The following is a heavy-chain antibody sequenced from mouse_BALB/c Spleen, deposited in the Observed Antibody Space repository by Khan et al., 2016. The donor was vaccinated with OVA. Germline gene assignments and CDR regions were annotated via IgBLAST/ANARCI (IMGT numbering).Heavy chain of an antibody. Sequence: GQLQQSGAELVKSGATVKLSCTASGLNIKDTYMHWLKQWPEQGLEWIGRIDPPNGNTKYDPKFQGKSTITADTSANTAYLQLSSLTSEAPSVYSSSSLALTWRLGTTLTVSS. J-gene: IGHJ2*01. D-gene: IGHD4-1*01. V-gene: IGHV14-3*02. CDR1: GLNIKDTY. CDR2: IDPPNGNT. CDR3: SSLALT.